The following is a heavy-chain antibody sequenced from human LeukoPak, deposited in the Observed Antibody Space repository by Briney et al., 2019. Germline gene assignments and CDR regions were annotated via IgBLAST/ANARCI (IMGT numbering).Heavy chain of an antibody. J-gene: IGHJ3*02. CDR3: ARDSLTTVTTVGAFDI. Sequence: SETLSLTCTVAGGSISSYYWSWIRQPAGKGLEWIGRIYTSGSTNYNPPLKSRVTMSVDTSKNQFSLKLSSVTAADTAVYYCARDSLTTVTTVGAFDIWGQGTMVTVSS. D-gene: IGHD4-17*01. CDR1: GGSISSYY. CDR2: IYTSGST. V-gene: IGHV4-4*07.